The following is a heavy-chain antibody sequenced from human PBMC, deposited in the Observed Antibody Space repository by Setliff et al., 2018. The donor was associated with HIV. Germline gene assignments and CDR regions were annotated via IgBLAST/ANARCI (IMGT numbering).Heavy chain of an antibody. D-gene: IGHD3-22*01. CDR3: ARSRYDSGGYPDAFDI. CDR1: GYTFTSYI. V-gene: IGHV1-18*01. J-gene: IGHJ3*02. Sequence: ASVKVSCKASGYTFTSYIMNWVRQAPGQGLEWMGRISAYNGNTKYAQKFQGRVTMTTDTSTSTAYMELRSLRSDDTAVYYCARSRYDSGGYPDAFDIWGQGTMVTVSS. CDR2: ISAYNGNT.